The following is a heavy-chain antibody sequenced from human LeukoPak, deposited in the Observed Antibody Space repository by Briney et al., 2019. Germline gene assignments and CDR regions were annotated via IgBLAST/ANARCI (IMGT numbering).Heavy chain of an antibody. J-gene: IGHJ4*02. CDR3: ARVRDGSGSYYPFDY. D-gene: IGHD3-10*01. Sequence: GASVKVSCKASGYTFAAYYIHWERQAPGQGLEWMGWINPNSGGTKYAENFQGRVTMTSDTSISTVYMELSSDDTAVYYCARVRDGSGSYYPFDYWGQGTLVTVSS. V-gene: IGHV1-2*02. CDR2: INPNSGGT. CDR1: GYTFAAYY.